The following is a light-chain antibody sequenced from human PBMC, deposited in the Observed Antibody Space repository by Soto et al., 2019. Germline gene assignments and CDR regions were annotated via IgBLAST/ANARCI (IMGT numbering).Light chain of an antibody. CDR2: AAS. Sequence: EIVLTQSPGTLSLSPGERATLSCRASQSVSGVYLAWYQQKPGQAPRLLIYAASNRATGIPDRFSGSGSGTDFTVTITRLEPEDFAVYYCQQYGSSPWTFGQGTKVEIK. J-gene: IGKJ1*01. V-gene: IGKV3-20*01. CDR3: QQYGSSPWT. CDR1: QSVSGVY.